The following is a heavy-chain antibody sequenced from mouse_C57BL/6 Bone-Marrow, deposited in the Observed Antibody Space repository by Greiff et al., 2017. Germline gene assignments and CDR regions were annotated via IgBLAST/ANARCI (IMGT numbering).Heavy chain of an antibody. J-gene: IGHJ3*01. CDR3: ARAVLGFAY. CDR1: GYTFTDYN. CDR2: INPNNGGT. V-gene: IGHV1-22*01. Sequence: EVKLMESGPELVKPGASVKMSCKASGYTFTDYNMHWVKQSHGKSLEWIGYINPNNGGTSYNQKFKGKATLTVNKSSSTAYMELRSLTSEDSAVYYCARAVLGFAYWGQGTLVTVSA. D-gene: IGHD4-1*01.